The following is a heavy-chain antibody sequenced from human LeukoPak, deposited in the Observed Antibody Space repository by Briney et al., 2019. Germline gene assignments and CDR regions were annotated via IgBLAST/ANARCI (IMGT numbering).Heavy chain of an antibody. J-gene: IGHJ4*02. CDR3: ARDLGERQWLVLYYFDY. Sequence: GGSLRLSCAASGFTFSSYAMHWVRQAPGKGLEWVAVISYDGSNKYYADSVKGRFTISRDNSKNTLYLQMNSLRAEDTAVYYCARDLGERQWLVLYYFDYWGQGTLVTVSS. CDR2: ISYDGSNK. V-gene: IGHV3-30*04. D-gene: IGHD6-19*01. CDR1: GFTFSSYA.